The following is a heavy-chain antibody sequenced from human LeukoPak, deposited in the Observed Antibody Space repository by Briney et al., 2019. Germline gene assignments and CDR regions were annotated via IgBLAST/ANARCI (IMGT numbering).Heavy chain of an antibody. Sequence: SETLSLTCTVSGGSISSSSYYWGWIRQPPGKGLEWIGSIYYSGSTYYNPSLKSRVTISVDTSKNQFSLKPSSVTAADTAVYYCARDKGGSYLYYYMDVWGKGTTVTVSS. CDR2: IYYSGST. CDR3: ARDKGGSYLYYYMDV. V-gene: IGHV4-39*07. J-gene: IGHJ6*03. CDR1: GGSISSSSYY. D-gene: IGHD1-26*01.